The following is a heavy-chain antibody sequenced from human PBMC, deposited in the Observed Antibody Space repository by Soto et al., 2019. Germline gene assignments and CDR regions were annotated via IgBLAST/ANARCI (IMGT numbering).Heavy chain of an antibody. J-gene: IGHJ5*02. Sequence: QVQLQESGPGLVKPSETLSLTCIVSGGSVSSGSYYWSWIRQPPGKGLEWIGYIYYSGSTNYNPSLKSRVTISVDTSKNQFSLKLSSVTAADTAVYYCAREKELGYCSGGSCYSRWFDPWGQGTLVTVSS. CDR3: AREKELGYCSGGSCYSRWFDP. CDR1: GGSVSSGSYY. CDR2: IYYSGST. V-gene: IGHV4-61*01. D-gene: IGHD2-15*01.